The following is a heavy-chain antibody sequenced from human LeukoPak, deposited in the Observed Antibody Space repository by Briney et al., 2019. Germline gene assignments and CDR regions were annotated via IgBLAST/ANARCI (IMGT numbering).Heavy chain of an antibody. CDR1: GFTFSNYG. D-gene: IGHD3-3*01. CDR2: IKQDGSEK. CDR3: ARDQGFWSGYFPWYYYYYMDV. Sequence: GGSLRLSCAASGFTFSNYGMSWVRQAPGKGLEWVANIKQDGSEKYYVDSVKGRFTISRDNAKNSLYLQMNSLRAEDTAVYYCARDQGFWSGYFPWYYYYYMDVWGKGTTVTVSS. J-gene: IGHJ6*03. V-gene: IGHV3-7*01.